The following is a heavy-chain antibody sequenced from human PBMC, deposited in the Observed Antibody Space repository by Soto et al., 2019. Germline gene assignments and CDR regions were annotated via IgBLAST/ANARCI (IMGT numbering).Heavy chain of an antibody. CDR1: GVSSSSSNW. D-gene: IGHD2-2*01. CDR2: IYHSGST. Sequence: EXLSLTCAVSGVSSSSSNWWSWVRQPPGKGLEWIGEIYHSGSTNYNPSLKSRVTISVDKSKNQFSLKLSSVTAADTAVYYCARAGVVVVPAAPGGWFDHWGQGPLVTVSS. J-gene: IGHJ5*02. V-gene: IGHV4-4*02. CDR3: ARAGVVVVPAAPGGWFDH.